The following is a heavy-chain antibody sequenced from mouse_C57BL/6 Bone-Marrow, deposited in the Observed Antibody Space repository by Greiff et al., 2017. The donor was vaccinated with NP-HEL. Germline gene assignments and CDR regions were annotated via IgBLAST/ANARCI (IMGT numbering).Heavy chain of an antibody. CDR1: GFTFSDYY. D-gene: IGHD1-1*01. J-gene: IGHJ2*01. V-gene: IGHV5-12*01. CDR3: ARRKLTLYYFDY. CDR2: ISNGGGST. Sequence: DVQLVESGGGLVQPGGSLKLSCAASGFTFSDYYMYWVRQTPEKRLEWVAYISNGGGSTYYPDTVKGRFTISRDNAKNTLYLQMSRLKSEDTAMYYYARRKLTLYYFDYWGQGTTLTVSS.